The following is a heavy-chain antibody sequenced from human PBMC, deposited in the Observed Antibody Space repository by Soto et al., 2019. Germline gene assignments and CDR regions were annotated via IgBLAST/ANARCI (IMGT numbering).Heavy chain of an antibody. Sequence: QVQLVESGGGVVQPGRSLRLSCAASGFTFSSYAMHWVRQAPGKGLEWVAVISYDGSNKYYADSGKGRFTISRDNSKNTLYLQMNSLRAEDTAVYYCARATHYMTTEQYFDYWGQGNLVTVSS. V-gene: IGHV3-30-3*01. CDR1: GFTFSSYA. J-gene: IGHJ4*02. D-gene: IGHD4-17*01. CDR2: ISYDGSNK. CDR3: ARATHYMTTEQYFDY.